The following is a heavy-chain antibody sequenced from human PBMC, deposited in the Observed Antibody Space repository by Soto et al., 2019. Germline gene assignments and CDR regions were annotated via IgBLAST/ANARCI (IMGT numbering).Heavy chain of an antibody. CDR3: ASLYNQITIFGVPRPPDY. D-gene: IGHD3-3*01. J-gene: IGHJ4*02. V-gene: IGHV3-30-3*01. CDR2: ISYDGSNK. CDR1: GFTFSSYA. Sequence: PGVSLRLSCAASGFTFSSYAMHWVRQAPGKGLEWVAVISYDGSNKYYADSVKGRFTISRDNSKNTLYLQMNSLRAEDTAVYYCASLYNQITIFGVPRPPDYWGQGTLVTVSS.